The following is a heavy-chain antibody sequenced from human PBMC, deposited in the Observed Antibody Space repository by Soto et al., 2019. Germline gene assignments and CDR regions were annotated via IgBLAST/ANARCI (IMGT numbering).Heavy chain of an antibody. V-gene: IGHV4-34*01. CDR2: INHSGST. D-gene: IGHD5-18*01. Sequence: SETLSLTCAVYGGSFSGYYWSWIRQPPGKGLEWIGEINHSGSTNYNPSLKSRVTISVDTSKNQFSLKLSSVTAADTAVYYCERYSYGKSFDYWGQGTLVTVSS. J-gene: IGHJ4*02. CDR3: ERYSYGKSFDY. CDR1: GGSFSGYY.